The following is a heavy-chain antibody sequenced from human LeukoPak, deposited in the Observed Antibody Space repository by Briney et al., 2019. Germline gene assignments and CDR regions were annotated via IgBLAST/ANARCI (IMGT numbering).Heavy chain of an antibody. V-gene: IGHV3-30*02. CDR2: IRYDGSNK. D-gene: IGHD3-10*01. CDR1: GFTFSSYG. CDR3: AKGYYGSGVSLDY. J-gene: IGHJ4*02. Sequence: PGGSLRLFCAASGFTFSSYGMHWVRQAPGKGLEWVAFIRYDGSNKYYADSVKGRFTISRDNSKNTLYLQMNSLRAEDTAVYYCAKGYYGSGVSLDYWGQGTLVTVSS.